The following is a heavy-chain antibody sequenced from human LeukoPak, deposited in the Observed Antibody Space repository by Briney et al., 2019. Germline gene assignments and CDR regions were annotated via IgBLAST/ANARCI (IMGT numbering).Heavy chain of an antibody. J-gene: IGHJ6*02. CDR2: ISPNSGGT. Sequence: EASVKVSCKASGYTFTAYYIHWVRRAPGQGLEWMGWISPNSGGTESAQKFQGRVTMTRDTSISTAYMELSRLRSDDTAVYYCTRDHCTSINCYEYNYYGMDVWGQGTTVTVSS. V-gene: IGHV1-2*02. CDR1: GYTFTAYY. D-gene: IGHD2-2*01. CDR3: TRDHCTSINCYEYNYYGMDV.